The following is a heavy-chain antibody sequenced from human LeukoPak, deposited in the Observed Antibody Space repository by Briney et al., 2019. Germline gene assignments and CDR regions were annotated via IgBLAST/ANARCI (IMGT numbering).Heavy chain of an antibody. Sequence: ASQTLSLTCTVSGGSISSGGYYWSWIRQPPGKGLEWIGYIYHSGSTYYNPSLKSRVTISVDRSKNQFSLKLSSVTAADTAVYYCARVRYYDFWSGYYFDYWGQGTLVTVSS. V-gene: IGHV4-30-2*01. D-gene: IGHD3-3*01. CDR3: ARVRYYDFWSGYYFDY. J-gene: IGHJ4*02. CDR2: IYHSGST. CDR1: GGSISSGGYY.